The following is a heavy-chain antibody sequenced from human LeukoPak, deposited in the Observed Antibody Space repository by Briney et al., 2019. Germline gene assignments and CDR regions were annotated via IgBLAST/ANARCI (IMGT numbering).Heavy chain of an antibody. CDR1: GITFSSYA. CDR3: AKDILTGYYKIVGFDY. CDR2: ISGSGGST. J-gene: IGHJ4*02. V-gene: IGHV3-23*01. Sequence: GGSLRLSCAASGITFSSYAMSWVRQAPGKGLEWVSAISGSGGSTYYADSVKGRFTISRDNSKNTLYLQMNSLRAEDTAVYYCAKDILTGYYKIVGFDYWGQGTLVTVSS. D-gene: IGHD3-9*01.